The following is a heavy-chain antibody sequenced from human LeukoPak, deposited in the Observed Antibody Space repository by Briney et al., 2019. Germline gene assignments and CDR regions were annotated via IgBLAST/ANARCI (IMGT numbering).Heavy chain of an antibody. CDR1: GFTFSSYW. Sequence: GGSLRLSCAASGFTFSSYWMSWVRQAPGKGLEWVANIKQDGSEKKYVDPVKGRFTISRDNAKNSLYLQMNSLRAEDTAVYYCWGSTSSNFDYWGQGTLVTVSS. V-gene: IGHV3-7*03. J-gene: IGHJ4*02. D-gene: IGHD2-2*01. CDR2: IKQDGSEK. CDR3: WGSTSSNFDY.